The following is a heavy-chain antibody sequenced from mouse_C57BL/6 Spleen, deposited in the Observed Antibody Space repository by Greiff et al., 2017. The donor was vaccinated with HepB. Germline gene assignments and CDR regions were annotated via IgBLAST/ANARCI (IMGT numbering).Heavy chain of an antibody. Sequence: QVQLQQSGAELVRPGTSVKVSCKASGYAFTNYLIEWVKQRPGQGLEWIGVINPGSGGTNYNEKFKGKATLTADKSSSTAYMQLSSLTSEDSAVYFCARSYDYGYFDYWGQGTTLTVSS. V-gene: IGHV1-54*01. J-gene: IGHJ2*01. CDR2: INPGSGGT. D-gene: IGHD2-4*01. CDR1: GYAFTNYL. CDR3: ARSYDYGYFDY.